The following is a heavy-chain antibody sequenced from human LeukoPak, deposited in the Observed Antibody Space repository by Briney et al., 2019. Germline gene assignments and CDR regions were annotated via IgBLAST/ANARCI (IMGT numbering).Heavy chain of an antibody. J-gene: IGHJ6*03. Sequence: ASVKVSCKASGGTFSSYTISWVRQAPGQGLEWMGRIIPILGIANYAQKFQGRVTITADKSTGTAYMELSSLRSEDTAVYYCARTAYSDFWSGYYYYYYYMDVWGKGTTVTVSS. CDR3: ARTAYSDFWSGYYYYYYYMDV. V-gene: IGHV1-69*02. CDR2: IIPILGIA. CDR1: GGTFSSYT. D-gene: IGHD3-3*01.